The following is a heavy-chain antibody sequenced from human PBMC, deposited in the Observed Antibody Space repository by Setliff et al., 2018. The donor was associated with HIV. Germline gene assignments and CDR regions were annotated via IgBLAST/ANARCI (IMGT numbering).Heavy chain of an antibody. V-gene: IGHV4-39*07. D-gene: IGHD3-22*01. CDR1: GGSIGTTTYY. CDR3: ARVRLTMIMMVDYFDQ. Sequence: PSETLSLTCAVSGGSIGTTTYYWGWIRQPPGKGLEWIGSIYYNGITYYNPSLKGRVTLSADTSKNQLSLSLTSVTAADTAVYYCARVRLTMIMMVDYFDQWGQGTLVTVSS. CDR2: IYYNGIT. J-gene: IGHJ4*02.